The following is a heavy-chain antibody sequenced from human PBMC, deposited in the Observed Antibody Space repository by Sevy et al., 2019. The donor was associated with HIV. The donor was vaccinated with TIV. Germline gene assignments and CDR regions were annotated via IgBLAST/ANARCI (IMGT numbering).Heavy chain of an antibody. V-gene: IGHV3-74*01. J-gene: IGHJ5*02. Sequence: GGSLRLSCAASGFTFSSHWMHWVRQAPGKGLVWVSRLNGDGSSTSYADFVKGRFTISRDNGKNTVYLQISSLTADDTAVYYCTRGRSGTYGWFDPWGQGTLVTVSS. CDR1: GFTFSSHW. CDR2: LNGDGSST. D-gene: IGHD6-19*01. CDR3: TRGRSGTYGWFDP.